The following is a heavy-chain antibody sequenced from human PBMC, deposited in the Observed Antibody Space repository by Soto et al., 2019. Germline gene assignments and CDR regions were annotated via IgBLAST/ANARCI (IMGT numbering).Heavy chain of an antibody. V-gene: IGHV3-66*01. CDR1: GFTVSSNY. Sequence: PGGSLRLSCAASGFTVSSNYMSWVRQAPGKGLEWISIIYSAGNTYYADSVKGRFTISRDNSKNTLYLHMNSLGAEDTAVYYCARDFVVGGPTINYYYGMDVWGQGTTVTVSS. J-gene: IGHJ6*02. D-gene: IGHD1-26*01. CDR2: IYSAGNT. CDR3: ARDFVVGGPTINYYYGMDV.